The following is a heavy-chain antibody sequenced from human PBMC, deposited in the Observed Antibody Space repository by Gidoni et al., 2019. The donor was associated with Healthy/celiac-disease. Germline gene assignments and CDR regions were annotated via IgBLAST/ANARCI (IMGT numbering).Heavy chain of an antibody. CDR1: GGSFSGYY. CDR3: ARGYGRHASIAVAGTRWYFDL. V-gene: IGHV4-34*01. J-gene: IGHJ2*01. Sequence: QVQLQQWGAGLLKPSETLSLTCAVYGGSFSGYYWSWIRQPPGKGLEWIGEINHSGSTNYNPSLKSRVTISVDTSKNQFSLKLSSVTAADTAVYYCARGYGRHASIAVAGTRWYFDLWGRGTLVTVSS. D-gene: IGHD6-19*01. CDR2: INHSGST.